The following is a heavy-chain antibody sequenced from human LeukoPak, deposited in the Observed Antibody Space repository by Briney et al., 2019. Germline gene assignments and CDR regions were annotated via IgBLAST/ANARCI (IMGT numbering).Heavy chain of an antibody. Sequence: PSGTLSLTCTVSGGSISSYYWSWIRQPPGKGLEWIGYIHYSGSTNYNPSLRSRVTMSLGTSKNQFSLKLSSVTAADTAVYYCARAPPYDRYYGMDVWGQGTTVTVSS. D-gene: IGHD5-12*01. J-gene: IGHJ6*02. CDR3: ARAPPYDRYYGMDV. CDR1: GGSISSYY. V-gene: IGHV4-59*01. CDR2: IHYSGST.